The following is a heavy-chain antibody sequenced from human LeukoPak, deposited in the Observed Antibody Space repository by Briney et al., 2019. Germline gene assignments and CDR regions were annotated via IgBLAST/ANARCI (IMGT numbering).Heavy chain of an antibody. CDR3: ARQRSGSYFPDLYDY. Sequence: GESLKVSCKGSGYSFTSYRIAWVRQMPGKGLEWMGIIYPGDSDTRYSPSFQGQVTISADKFISTAYLQWSSLKASDTAMYYCARQRSGSYFPDLYDYWGQGTLVTVSS. V-gene: IGHV5-51*01. J-gene: IGHJ4*02. D-gene: IGHD1-26*01. CDR2: IYPGDSDT. CDR1: GYSFTSYR.